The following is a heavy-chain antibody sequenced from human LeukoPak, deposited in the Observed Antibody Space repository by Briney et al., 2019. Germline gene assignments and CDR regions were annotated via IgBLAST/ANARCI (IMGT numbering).Heavy chain of an antibody. CDR3: ARSLYLGTSLPNYYYCYMDV. CDR1: GYTVTRYF. CDR2: INHTSGGT. V-gene: IGHV1-2*02. Sequence: ASDQVSCKASGYTVTRYFMHGVGQAAAKGLEWMDWINHTSGGTNYPQKFQGRRTMTRDTSNSPAYLELGSLRPDDPAIYYLARSLYLGTSLPNYYYCYMDVWGKGTTVTVSS. J-gene: IGHJ6*03. D-gene: IGHD3-16*01.